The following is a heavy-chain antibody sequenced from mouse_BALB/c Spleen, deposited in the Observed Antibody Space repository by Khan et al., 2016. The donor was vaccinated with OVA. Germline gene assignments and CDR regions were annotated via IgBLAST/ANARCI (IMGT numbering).Heavy chain of an antibody. CDR1: GYAFTNYL. D-gene: IGHD3-2*02. Sequence: QVQLQQSGAELVRPGTSVKVSCKASGYAFTNYLIEWVKQRPGQGLEWIGVINPGSGGNKYNEKFKGKATLTADKSSSTAYMQLNSLTSDDSAVYFCTRRLLFWGQGTLVTVSA. CDR2: INPGSGGN. CDR3: TRRLLF. J-gene: IGHJ3*01. V-gene: IGHV1-54*01.